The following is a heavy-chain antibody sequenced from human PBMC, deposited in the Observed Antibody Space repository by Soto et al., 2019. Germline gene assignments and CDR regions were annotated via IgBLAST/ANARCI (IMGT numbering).Heavy chain of an antibody. CDR3: ARYRREAVAGYTLDN. V-gene: IGHV4-30-4*01. CDR1: GGSISSGDYY. J-gene: IGHJ4*02. CDR2: IYYSGST. D-gene: IGHD6-13*01. Sequence: SETLSLTCTVSGGSISSGDYYWSWIRQPPGKGLEWIGYIYYSGSTYYNPSLKSRVTISVDTSKNQFSLKLSSVTAADTAVYYCARYRREAVAGYTLDNWGQGILVTVSS.